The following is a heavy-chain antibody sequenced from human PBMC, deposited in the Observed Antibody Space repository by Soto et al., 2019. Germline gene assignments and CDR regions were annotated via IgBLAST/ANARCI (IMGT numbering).Heavy chain of an antibody. CDR2: IIPIFGTA. D-gene: IGHD3-16*02. CDR1: GGTFSSYA. CDR3: ARDKSLRYDYVWGSYRYTYFDY. V-gene: IGHV1-69*01. Sequence: QVQLVQSGAEVKKPGSSVKVSCKASGGTFSSYAISWVRQAPGQGLEWMGGIIPIFGTANYAQKIQGRVTSTADESTGTAYMELSSLRSEDTAVYYCARDKSLRYDYVWGSYRYTYFDYWGQGTLVTVSS. J-gene: IGHJ4*02.